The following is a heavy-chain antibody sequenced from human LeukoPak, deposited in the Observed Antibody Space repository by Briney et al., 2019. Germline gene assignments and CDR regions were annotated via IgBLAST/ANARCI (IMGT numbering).Heavy chain of an antibody. CDR1: GFTFSSYG. Sequence: PGRSLRLSCAASGFTFSSYGMHWVRQAPGKGLEWVAVIWYDGSNKYYADSVKGRFTISRDNSKNTLYLQMNSLRAEDTAVYYCARAGFRGVIYGEYNWFDPWGQGTLVTVSS. D-gene: IGHD3-10*01. CDR2: IWYDGSNK. V-gene: IGHV3-33*01. J-gene: IGHJ5*02. CDR3: ARAGFRGVIYGEYNWFDP.